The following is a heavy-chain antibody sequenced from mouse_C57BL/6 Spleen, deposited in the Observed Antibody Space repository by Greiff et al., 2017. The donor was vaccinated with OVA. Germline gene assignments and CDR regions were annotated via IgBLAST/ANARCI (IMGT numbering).Heavy chain of an antibody. CDR3: ARDYGSSYGFAY. CDR1: GYAFSSYW. D-gene: IGHD1-1*01. J-gene: IGHJ3*01. Sequence: VQLQQSGAELVKPGASVKISCKASGYAFSSYWMNWVMQRPGKGLEWIGQIYPGDGDTNYNGKFKGKATLTADKSSSTAYMQLSSLTSEDSAVYFCARDYGSSYGFAYWGQGTLVTVSA. CDR2: IYPGDGDT. V-gene: IGHV1-80*01.